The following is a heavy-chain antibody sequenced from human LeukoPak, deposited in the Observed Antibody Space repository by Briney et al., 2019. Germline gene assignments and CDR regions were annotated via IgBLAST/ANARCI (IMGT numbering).Heavy chain of an antibody. CDR2: IRYDGTNK. CDR1: GFTFSDYH. J-gene: IGHJ3*02. Sequence: GGSLRLSCAAPGFTFSDYHMSWIRQAPGKGLEWVTFIRYDGTNKNYADSVKGRFTISRDNSKNTLYLQMNSLRAEDTAVYYCAKDNPYLGWAFDIWGQGTMVTVSS. CDR3: AKDNPYLGWAFDI. D-gene: IGHD7-27*01. V-gene: IGHV3-30*02.